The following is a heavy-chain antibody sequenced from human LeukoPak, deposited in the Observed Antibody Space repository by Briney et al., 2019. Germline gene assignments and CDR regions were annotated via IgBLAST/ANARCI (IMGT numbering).Heavy chain of an antibody. CDR2: IYYSGST. V-gene: IGHV4-61*01. CDR1: GGSISSSSYY. CDR3: ARDGSYGAFDI. J-gene: IGHJ3*02. D-gene: IGHD1-26*01. Sequence: SETLSLTCTVSGGSISSSSYYWGWIRQPPGKGLEWIGYIYYSGSTNYNPSLKTRVTISVDTSKNQFSLKLSSVTAADTAVYYCARDGSYGAFDIWGQGTMVTVSS.